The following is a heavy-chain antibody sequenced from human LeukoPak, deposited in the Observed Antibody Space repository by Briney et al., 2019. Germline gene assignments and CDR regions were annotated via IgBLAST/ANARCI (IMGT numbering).Heavy chain of an antibody. CDR2: ISGSGGST. V-gene: IGHV3-23*01. J-gene: IGHJ4*02. Sequence: GGSLRLSCAASGFTFNSYAMSWVRQPPGKGLEWVSAISGSGGSTYYADSVKGRFTISRDNSKNTLYLQMNSLRAEDTAVYYCAKGNYYFDSSGYFHFDYWGQGTLVTVSS. D-gene: IGHD3-22*01. CDR1: GFTFNSYA. CDR3: AKGNYYFDSSGYFHFDY.